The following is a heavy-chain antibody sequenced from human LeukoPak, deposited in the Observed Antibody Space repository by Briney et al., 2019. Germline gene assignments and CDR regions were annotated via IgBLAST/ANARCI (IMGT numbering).Heavy chain of an antibody. Sequence: GGSLRLSCAASGSTFSSYWMHWVRQAPGKGLVWVSRINSDGSSTSYADSVKGRFTISRDNAKNTLYLQMNSLRAEDTAVYYCALTTQYYYGMDVWGQGTTVTVSS. CDR3: ALTTQYYYGMDV. CDR1: GSTFSSYW. CDR2: INSDGSST. D-gene: IGHD1-14*01. J-gene: IGHJ6*02. V-gene: IGHV3-74*01.